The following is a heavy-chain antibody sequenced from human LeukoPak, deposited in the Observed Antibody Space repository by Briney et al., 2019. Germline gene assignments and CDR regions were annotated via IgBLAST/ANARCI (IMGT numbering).Heavy chain of an antibody. J-gene: IGHJ2*01. CDR3: ARDAAFGCFDL. CDR2: INSGGSST. Sequence: GGSLRLSCAASGFTFSSFGMHWVRQAPGKGLVWVSRINSGGSSTSYADSVKGRFTISRDNAKNTLYLQMNSLRAEDTAVYYCARDAAFGCFDLWGRGTLVTVSS. D-gene: IGHD3-10*01. CDR1: GFTFSSFG. V-gene: IGHV3-74*01.